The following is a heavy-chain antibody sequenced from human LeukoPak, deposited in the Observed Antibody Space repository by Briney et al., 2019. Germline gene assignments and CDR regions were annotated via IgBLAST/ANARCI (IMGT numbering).Heavy chain of an antibody. D-gene: IGHD4-11*01. CDR1: GYTFTSYD. V-gene: IGHV1-8*01. Sequence: ASVKVSCKASGYTFTSYDINWVRQATGQGLEWMGWMNPNSGNTGCAQKFQGRVTMTRNTSISTAYMELSSLRSEDTAVYYCAGVSNWASLDYWGQGTLVTVSS. CDR2: MNPNSGNT. J-gene: IGHJ4*02. CDR3: AGVSNWASLDY.